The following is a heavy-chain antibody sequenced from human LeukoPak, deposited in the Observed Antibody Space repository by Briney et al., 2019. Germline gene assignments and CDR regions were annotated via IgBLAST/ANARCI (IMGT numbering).Heavy chain of an antibody. J-gene: IGHJ5*02. CDR1: GGSISSGGYY. Sequence: SETLSLTCTVSGGSISSGGYYWSWIRQHPGKGLEWIRYIYYSGSTYYNPSLKSRVTISVDTSKNQFSLKLSSVTAADTAVYYCAICHSSSSAGGLFNNWFDPWGQGTLVTVSS. CDR3: AICHSSSSAGGLFNNWFDP. CDR2: IYYSGST. V-gene: IGHV4-31*03. D-gene: IGHD6-6*01.